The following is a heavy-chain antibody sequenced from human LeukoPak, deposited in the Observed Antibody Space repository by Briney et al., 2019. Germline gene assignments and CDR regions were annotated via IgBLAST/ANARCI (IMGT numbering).Heavy chain of an antibody. V-gene: IGHV3-48*03. D-gene: IGHD3-22*01. Sequence: GGSLRLSCAASGFSFSFSNMNWIRQAPGKGLEWVSYISSTAYTIFYADSVKGRFTISRDNAKNSLYLQMNSLRAEDTAVYYCARVQGDSSGYYYYYYYMDVWGKGTTVTISS. CDR3: ARVQGDSSGYYYYYYYMDV. CDR2: ISSTAYTI. J-gene: IGHJ6*03. CDR1: GFSFSFSN.